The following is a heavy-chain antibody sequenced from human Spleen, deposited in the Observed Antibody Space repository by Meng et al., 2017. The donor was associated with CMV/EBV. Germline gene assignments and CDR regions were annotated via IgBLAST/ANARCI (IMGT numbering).Heavy chain of an antibody. J-gene: IGHJ5*02. CDR2: IYYSGNT. D-gene: IGHD3-3*01. V-gene: IGHV4-59*01. Sequence: SETLSLTCSVSGGSMRSFYWTWIRQPPGKGLEWIGQIYYSGNTNYNPSLKSRVTISVDTSNNQLSLNLSSVTAADTAVYFCARGVKGFWSGYTWFDPWGQGTLVTVSS. CDR3: ARGVKGFWSGYTWFDP. CDR1: GGSMRSFY.